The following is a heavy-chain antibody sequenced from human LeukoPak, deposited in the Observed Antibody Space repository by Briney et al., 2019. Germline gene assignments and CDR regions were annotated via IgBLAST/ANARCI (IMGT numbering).Heavy chain of an antibody. CDR1: GFTVSGTY. Sequence: PGGSLRLSCAASGFTVSGTYMSWVRQAPGKGLEWVSVIYSGGKTYYADSVKGRFTISRDNSKNTLYLQMNSLRAEDTAVYYCARDDDYDDHNTFDMWGHGTMVTVSS. CDR2: IYSGGKT. CDR3: ARDDDYDDHNTFDM. D-gene: IGHD4-17*01. J-gene: IGHJ3*02. V-gene: IGHV3-53*01.